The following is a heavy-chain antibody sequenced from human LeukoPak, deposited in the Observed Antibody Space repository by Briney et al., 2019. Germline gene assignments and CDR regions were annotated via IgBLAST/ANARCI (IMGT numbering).Heavy chain of an antibody. CDR1: GFPFSGYA. CDR3: AKDSRLLRGVVTTAFDS. J-gene: IGHJ4*02. CDR2: FSGSGTST. V-gene: IGHV3-23*01. Sequence: PGGSLRLSCAASGFPFSGYAMSWVRQTPGKGLEWVAAFSGSGTSTYYADSVKGRFTISRDNSKNILFLQMSSLRVEDTAIYYCAKDSRLLRGVVTTAFDSWGQGTLVTVSS. D-gene: IGHD3-3*01.